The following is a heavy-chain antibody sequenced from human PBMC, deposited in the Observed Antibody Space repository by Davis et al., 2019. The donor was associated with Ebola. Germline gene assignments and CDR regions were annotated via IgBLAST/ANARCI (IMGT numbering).Heavy chain of an antibody. CDR2: IYYSWST. V-gene: IGHV4-39*07. CDR1: AGSFSRYY. D-gene: IGHD3-22*01. CDR3: ARSFSDITMIVVVTPYGWFDP. J-gene: IGHJ5*02. Sequence: MPSQTLSLTCAVYAGSFSRYYWGCIRQPPGKGLEWVGSIYYSWSTYYNPSLKSRVTISVDTTKNQFSLKLSSVTAADTAVYYCARSFSDITMIVVVTPYGWFDPWGQGTLVTVSS.